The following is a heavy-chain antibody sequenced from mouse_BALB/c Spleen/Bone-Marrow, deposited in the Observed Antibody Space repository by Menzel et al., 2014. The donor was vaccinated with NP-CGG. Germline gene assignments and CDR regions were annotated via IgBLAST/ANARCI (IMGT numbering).Heavy chain of an antibody. CDR2: IYPGSGSI. CDR1: GYTFTDYI. CDR3: ARSPNWDPYYAMDY. D-gene: IGHD4-1*01. Sequence: QVQLKQSGPELVKPGASVKMSCKASGYTFTDYIINWVKQGTGQGLEWIGEIYPGSGSIYYNEEFKGKATLTADKSSNTAYMQFSSLTSEDSAVYFCARSPNWDPYYAMDYWGQGTSVTVSS. J-gene: IGHJ4*01. V-gene: IGHV1-77*01.